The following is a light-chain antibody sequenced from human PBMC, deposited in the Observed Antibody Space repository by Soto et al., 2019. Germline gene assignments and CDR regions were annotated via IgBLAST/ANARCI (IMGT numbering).Light chain of an antibody. CDR2: EVV. CDR3: KSYAGSNTYV. J-gene: IGLJ1*01. V-gene: IGLV2-8*01. Sequence: HSVLTQPPSASGSHGQSVTISCTGTKNDIGVYDFVSWYQHHPGKAPRLIIYEVVQRPSGVPDRFSGSKSGNTASLTVSGLQAADEADYFCKSYAGSNTYVFGSGTKVTVL. CDR1: KNDIGVYDF.